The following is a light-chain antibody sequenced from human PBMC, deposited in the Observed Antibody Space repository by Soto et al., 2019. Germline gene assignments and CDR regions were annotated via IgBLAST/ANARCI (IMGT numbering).Light chain of an antibody. V-gene: IGKV3-15*01. CDR1: QSVSSN. CDR2: GAT. J-gene: IGKJ5*01. Sequence: IVMTQSPATLSVSPWDRVTLSCRASQSVSSNLAWYQQKPGQPPRLFIYGATSRATGVPARFSGSRSGTEFTLTISSLQSEDFAVYYCQHYHGWPITFGQGTRLEI. CDR3: QHYHGWPIT.